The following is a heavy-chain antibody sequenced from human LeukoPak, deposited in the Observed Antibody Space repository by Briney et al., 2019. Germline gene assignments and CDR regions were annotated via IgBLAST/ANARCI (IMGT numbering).Heavy chain of an antibody. V-gene: IGHV4-39*01. CDR2: IYYTGST. D-gene: IGHD1-26*01. CDR1: GGSTSSSGFY. Sequence: SETLSLTCTVSGGSTSSSGFYWGWIRQPPGKGLDWIGSIYYTGSTYYNPSLKSRVTITVDTSKNLLSLKLSSVTAADTAVYYCASTHSGSDYGFDYWGQGTLVTVSS. J-gene: IGHJ4*02. CDR3: ASTHSGSDYGFDY.